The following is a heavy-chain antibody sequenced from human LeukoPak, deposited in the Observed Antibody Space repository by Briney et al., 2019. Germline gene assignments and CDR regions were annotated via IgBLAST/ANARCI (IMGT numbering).Heavy chain of an antibody. D-gene: IGHD6-13*01. V-gene: IGHV1-2*06. CDR1: GYTFTGYY. CDR2: INPNSGGT. Sequence: ASVKVSCKASGYTFTGYYMHWVRQAPGQGLEWMGRINPNSGGTNYAQKFQGRVTMTRDTPISTAYMELSRLRSDDTAVYYCARGRLSIAAAGHLLAYWGQGTLVTVSS. CDR3: ARGRLSIAAAGHLLAY. J-gene: IGHJ4*02.